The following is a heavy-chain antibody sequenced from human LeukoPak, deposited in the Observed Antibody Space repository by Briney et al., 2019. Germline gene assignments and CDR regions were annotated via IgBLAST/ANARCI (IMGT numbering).Heavy chain of an antibody. J-gene: IGHJ4*02. Sequence: AXVKVSCKASGYTFTNYAMNWVRQAPGQGLEWMGRINTNTGNPTYAQGFTRRFVFSLDTSVSTHLLQINSLKAEDTAVYYCARGDSKASDYWGQGTLVTVSS. V-gene: IGHV7-4-1*02. CDR3: ARGDSKASDY. CDR1: GYTFTNYA. CDR2: INTNTGNP. D-gene: IGHD3-22*01.